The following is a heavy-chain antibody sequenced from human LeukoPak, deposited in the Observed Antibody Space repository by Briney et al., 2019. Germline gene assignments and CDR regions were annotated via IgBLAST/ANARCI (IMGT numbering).Heavy chain of an antibody. CDR3: AKGGKWDVTPFDY. CDR1: GFTFSNHA. V-gene: IGHV3-30*04. CDR2: ISYDGSNK. Sequence: PGGSQRLSCVASGFTFSNHAMTWVRQAPGKGLEWVAIISYDGSNKYYADSVKGRFTISRDNSKNTLYLQVNSLRAEDTAVYYCAKGGKWDVTPFDYWGQGTLVTVSS. J-gene: IGHJ4*02. D-gene: IGHD1-26*01.